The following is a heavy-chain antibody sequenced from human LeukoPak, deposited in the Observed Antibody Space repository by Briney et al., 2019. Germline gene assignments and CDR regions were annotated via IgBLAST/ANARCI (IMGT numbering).Heavy chain of an antibody. CDR3: ARKSCGQLHDTLDV. J-gene: IGHJ6*04. V-gene: IGHV3-7*01. D-gene: IGHD6-6*01. CDR1: GFTFSSYW. CDR2: IKQDGSEK. Sequence: GGSLRLSCEASGFTFSSYWMSWVRQAPGKGLEWVANIKQDGSEKYYVDSVKGRFTISRDNAKNLLYLQMNSLRAEDTAVYYCARKSCGQLHDTLDVWGKGTTVTVSS.